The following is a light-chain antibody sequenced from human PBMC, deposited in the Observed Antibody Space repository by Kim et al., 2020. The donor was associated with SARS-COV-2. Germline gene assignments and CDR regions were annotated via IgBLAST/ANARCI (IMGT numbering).Light chain of an antibody. Sequence: QPASFSCRSSQSLVTRDGNAYLNWLQQRPGQSPRRLIYQVSKRDSGVPDRFSGSGSGTDFTLKISGVEAEDVGVYYCLQGTHWPKTFGQGTKLEI. CDR2: QVS. J-gene: IGKJ2*01. CDR1: QSLVTRDGNAY. CDR3: LQGTHWPKT. V-gene: IGKV2-30*01.